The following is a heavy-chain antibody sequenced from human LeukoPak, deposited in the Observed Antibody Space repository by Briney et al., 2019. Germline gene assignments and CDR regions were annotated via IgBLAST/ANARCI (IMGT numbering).Heavy chain of an antibody. Sequence: APVKVSCKASGYTFTGYYIHWVRQAPGQGLEWMGWINPNSGVTHYPQKFRGRVTMTRDTSIRTAYMEVSSLRSDDTAVYYCARGQQWLEAFDYWGLGTLVTVSS. J-gene: IGHJ4*02. CDR2: INPNSGVT. V-gene: IGHV1-2*02. CDR1: GYTFTGYY. D-gene: IGHD6-19*01. CDR3: ARGQQWLEAFDY.